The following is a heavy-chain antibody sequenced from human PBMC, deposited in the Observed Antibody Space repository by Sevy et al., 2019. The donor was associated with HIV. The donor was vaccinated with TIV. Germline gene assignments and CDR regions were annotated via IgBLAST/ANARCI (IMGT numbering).Heavy chain of an antibody. CDR2: FDPEDDKT. V-gene: IGHV1-24*01. D-gene: IGHD3-22*01. J-gene: IGHJ4*02. CDR1: GSTLTKLS. CDR3: ATTKDYYGSSGYPFDY. Sequence: ASVKVSCKVSGSTLTKLSMHWVRQAPGKGLEWVATFDPEDDKTIYAQQFQGRVTMTGDTSTETAYMELKSLRSEDTAVYYCATTKDYYGSSGYPFDYWGQGTQVTVSS.